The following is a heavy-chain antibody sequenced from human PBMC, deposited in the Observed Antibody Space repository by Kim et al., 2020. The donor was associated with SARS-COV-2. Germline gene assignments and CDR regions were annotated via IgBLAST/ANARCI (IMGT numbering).Heavy chain of an antibody. Sequence: SETLSLTCTVSGGSISSSSYYWGWIRQPPGKGLEWIGSIYYSGSTYYNPSLKSRVTISVDTSKNQFSLKLSSVTAADTAVYYCASLERTVYYYGMDVWGQGTTVTVSS. CDR3: ASLERTVYYYGMDV. D-gene: IGHD1-1*01. J-gene: IGHJ6*02. CDR2: IYYSGST. V-gene: IGHV4-39*01. CDR1: GGSISSSSYY.